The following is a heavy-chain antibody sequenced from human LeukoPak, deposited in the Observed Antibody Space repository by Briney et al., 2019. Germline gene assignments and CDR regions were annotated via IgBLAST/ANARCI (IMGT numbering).Heavy chain of an antibody. J-gene: IGHJ4*02. CDR2: IKQDGSEK. CDR3: ARVREGFGDLGFDY. CDR1: GSTFSSYW. Sequence: GGSLRLSCAASGSTFSSYWMSWVRQAPGKGLEWVANIKQDGSEKYYVDSVKGRFTISRDNAKNSLYLQMNSLRAEDTAVYYCARVREGFGDLGFDYWGQGTLVTVSS. V-gene: IGHV3-7*01. D-gene: IGHD3-10*01.